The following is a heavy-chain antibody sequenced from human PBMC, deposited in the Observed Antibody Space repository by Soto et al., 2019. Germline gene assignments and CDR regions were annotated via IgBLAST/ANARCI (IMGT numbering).Heavy chain of an antibody. CDR2: IYPGDSDT. J-gene: IGHJ6*02. CDR1: GYSFTSYW. D-gene: IGHD3-3*01. CDR3: ARHAHSFYDFWSGYYTRGDYYYYYGMDV. Sequence: GESLKISCKGSGYSFTSYWIGWVRQMPGKGLEWMGIIYPGDSDTRYSPSFQGQVTISAGKSISTAYLQWSSLKASDTAMYYCARHAHSFYDFWSGYYTRGDYYYYYGMDVWGQGTTVTVSS. V-gene: IGHV5-51*01.